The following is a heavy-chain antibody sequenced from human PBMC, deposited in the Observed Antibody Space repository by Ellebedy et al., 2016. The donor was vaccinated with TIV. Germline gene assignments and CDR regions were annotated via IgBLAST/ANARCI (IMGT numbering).Heavy chain of an antibody. D-gene: IGHD3-10*01. Sequence: PGGSLRLSCSASGFTFSNYAMHWVRQAPGRGLEWVSTISGSGGGTYYTDSVKGRFTISRDNSKNTLYLQMNSLRAGDTAIYYCARLRYFGSGSYSDYWGQGTLVTVSS. CDR1: GFTFSNYA. J-gene: IGHJ4*02. CDR3: ARLRYFGSGSYSDY. V-gene: IGHV3-23*01. CDR2: ISGSGGGT.